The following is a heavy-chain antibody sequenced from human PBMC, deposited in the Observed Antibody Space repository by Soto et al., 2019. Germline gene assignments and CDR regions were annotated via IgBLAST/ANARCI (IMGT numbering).Heavy chain of an antibody. CDR1: GGSISSGDYY. D-gene: IGHD2-2*01. CDR2: IYYSGST. Sequence: SETLCLTCTVSGGSISSGDYYWSWIRQPPGQGLEWIGYIYYSGSTYYNPSLKSRVTISVDTSKNQFSLKLSSVTAADTAVYYCARDPQIVVVPAAPDSYYYYGMDVWGQGTTVTVSS. J-gene: IGHJ6*02. CDR3: ARDPQIVVVPAAPDSYYYYGMDV. V-gene: IGHV4-30-4*01.